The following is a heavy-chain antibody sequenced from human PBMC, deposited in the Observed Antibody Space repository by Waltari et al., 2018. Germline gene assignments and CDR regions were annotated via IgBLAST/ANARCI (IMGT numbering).Heavy chain of an antibody. J-gene: IGHJ4*02. Sequence: QVQLVQSGSELRKPGASVKVSCEASGYTFTRHAMNWVRQAPGHGLEWMGWINTNTGNPTYAQGFTGRSVFSLDTSVTTAYLQISSLKAEDTAVYYCARWVPADNFDYWGQGALVTVSS. CDR2: INTNTGNP. V-gene: IGHV7-4-1*02. CDR3: ARWVPADNFDY. D-gene: IGHD2-2*01. CDR1: GYTFTRHA.